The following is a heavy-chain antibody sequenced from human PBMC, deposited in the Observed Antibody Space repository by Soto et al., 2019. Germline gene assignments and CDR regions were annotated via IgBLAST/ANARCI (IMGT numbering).Heavy chain of an antibody. J-gene: IGHJ6*02. V-gene: IGHV1-69*13. CDR1: GGTFSSYA. D-gene: IGHD1-1*01. Sequence: ASVKVSCKASGGTFSSYAISWVRQAPGQGLEWMGGIIPIFGTASYAQKFQGRVTITADESTSTAYMELSSLRSEDKAVYYCGRGQTENKGNYSNGMDVRGQGTRVTVS. CDR3: GRGQTENKGNYSNGMDV. CDR2: IIPIFGTA.